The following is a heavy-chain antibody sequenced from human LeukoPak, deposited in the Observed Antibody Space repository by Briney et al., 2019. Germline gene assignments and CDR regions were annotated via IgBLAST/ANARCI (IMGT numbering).Heavy chain of an antibody. CDR2: ISAYNGNT. J-gene: IGHJ3*02. Sequence: ASVKVSCKASGYTFTSYGISWVRQAPGQGLEWMGWISAYNGNTNYAQKLQGRVTMTTDTSTSTAYMELRSLRSDDTAVYYCAKTAIRYCGSTSCLRSLDIWGQGTMVTVSS. CDR3: AKTAIRYCGSTSCLRSLDI. D-gene: IGHD2-2*01. CDR1: GYTFTSYG. V-gene: IGHV1-18*01.